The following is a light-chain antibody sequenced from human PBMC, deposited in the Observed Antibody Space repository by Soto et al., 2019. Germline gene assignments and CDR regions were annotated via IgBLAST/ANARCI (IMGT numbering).Light chain of an antibody. Sequence: EIVLTQSPGTLSLSPGERATLSCRASQSVSNNYLAWYQQKPGQAPRLLIYGASNRATGIPDRFSGSGSGTEFTLTITNLQPEDVATYYCQKYDGVPLTFGGGTKVDIK. CDR3: QKYDGVPLT. V-gene: IGKV3-20*01. CDR1: QSVSNNY. CDR2: GAS. J-gene: IGKJ4*01.